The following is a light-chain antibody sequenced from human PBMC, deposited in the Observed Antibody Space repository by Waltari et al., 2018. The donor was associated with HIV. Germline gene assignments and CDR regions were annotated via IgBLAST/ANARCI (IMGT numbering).Light chain of an antibody. CDR2: SNN. CDR1: SSNLGSNT. J-gene: IGLJ1*01. Sequence: QSVLTQPPSASGTPGQRVTISCSGSSSNLGSNTVNWYQQLPGTAPKLLIYSNNQRPSGVPDRFSGSKSGTSASLAISGLQSEGEADYYCAAWDDSLNGYVFGTGTKVTVL. CDR3: AAWDDSLNGYV. V-gene: IGLV1-44*01.